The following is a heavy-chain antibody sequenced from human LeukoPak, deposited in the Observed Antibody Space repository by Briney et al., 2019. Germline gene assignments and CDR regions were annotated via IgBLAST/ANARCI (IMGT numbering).Heavy chain of an antibody. D-gene: IGHD6-13*01. CDR1: GFTVSGNY. Sequence: PGGSLRLSCAASGFTVSGNYMSWVRQAPGKGLEWVSVIYSGGSTYYADSVKGRFTISRDNSKNTLYLQMNSLRAEDTAVYYCAGRQLVRLADAFDIWGQGTMVTVSS. J-gene: IGHJ3*02. CDR3: AGRQLVRLADAFDI. CDR2: IYSGGST. V-gene: IGHV3-53*01.